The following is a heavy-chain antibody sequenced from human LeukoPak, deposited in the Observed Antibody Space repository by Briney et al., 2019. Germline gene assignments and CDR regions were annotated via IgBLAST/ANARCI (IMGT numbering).Heavy chain of an antibody. CDR1: GVSISSSNSY. J-gene: IGHJ5*02. CDR3: ARGLQRGYSGYDPSNWFDP. V-gene: IGHV4-39*07. CDR2: IYYSGNT. D-gene: IGHD5-12*01. Sequence: SETLSLTCTVSGVSISSSNSYWGWIRQPPGKGLEWIGSIYYSGNTYYNASLKSRVTISVDTSKNQFSLKLSSVTAADTAVYYCARGLQRGYSGYDPSNWFDPWGQGTLVTVSS.